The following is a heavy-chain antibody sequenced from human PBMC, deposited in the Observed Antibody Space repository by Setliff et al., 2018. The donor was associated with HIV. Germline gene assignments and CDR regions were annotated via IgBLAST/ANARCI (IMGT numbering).Heavy chain of an antibody. CDR3: AKNLYRSGWSPLDY. CDR2: INSNGSST. Sequence: PGGSLRPSCAASGFTFSSYWMHWVRQAPGKGLVWVSHINSNGSSTSYADSVKGRFTISRDNSKNTLYLQMNSLRAEDTAVYYCAKNLYRSGWSPLDYWGQGTLVTVSS. D-gene: IGHD6-13*01. J-gene: IGHJ4*02. V-gene: IGHV3-74*01. CDR1: GFTFSSYW.